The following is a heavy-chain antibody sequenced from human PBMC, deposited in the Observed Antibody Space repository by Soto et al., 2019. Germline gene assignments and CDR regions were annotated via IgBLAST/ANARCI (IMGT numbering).Heavy chain of an antibody. D-gene: IGHD2-15*01. J-gene: IGHJ1*01. CDR2: VNPSGGST. CDR1: GYIFTAYS. CDR3: ARGENCSDGICYSEYFQR. V-gene: IGHV1-46*01. Sequence: QVQLEQSGAEVKKPGASVKVSCKASGYIFTAYSMHWVRRAPGQGLEWMGVVNPSGGSTNYAQKVQGRITLTRETSKNTVYMDLSSLTSEDTAVYYCARGENCSDGICYSEYFQRWGQGTLVTVSS.